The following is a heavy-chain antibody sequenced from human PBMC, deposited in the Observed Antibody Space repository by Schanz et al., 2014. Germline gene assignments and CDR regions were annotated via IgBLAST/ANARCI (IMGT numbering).Heavy chain of an antibody. J-gene: IGHJ3*02. CDR1: GFTFTDYY. CDR2: IENNANGATT. V-gene: IGHV3-15*04. Sequence: EVQLVESGGGLIQPGGSLRLSCAASGFTFTDYYISWIRQAPGMGLEWVGRIENNANGATTDYAAPVKGRFTVSRDDSRNTLYLQMNTLRTDDTALYYCTTFNNRDALYIWGQGTMVSVSS. CDR3: TTFNNRDALYI. D-gene: IGHD1-20*01.